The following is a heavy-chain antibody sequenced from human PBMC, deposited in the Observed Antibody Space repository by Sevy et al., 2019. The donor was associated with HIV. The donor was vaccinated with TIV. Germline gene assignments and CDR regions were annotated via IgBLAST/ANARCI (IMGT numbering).Heavy chain of an antibody. J-gene: IGHJ4*02. V-gene: IGHV3-30*04. Sequence: GGSLRLSCVASTFTFSHYAMHWVRQAPGKGLQWVASISYNGEDENYADSVAGRFTISRDNPKNTLFLQMSSLRPEDTALYYCARGSGTPPTAILYHFDFWGQGIPVTVSS. CDR3: ARGSGTPPTAILYHFDF. CDR2: ISYNGEDE. CDR1: TFTFSHYA. D-gene: IGHD3-10*01.